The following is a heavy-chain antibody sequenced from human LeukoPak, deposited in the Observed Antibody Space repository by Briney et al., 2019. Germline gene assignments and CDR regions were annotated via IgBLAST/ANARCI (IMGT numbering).Heavy chain of an antibody. V-gene: IGHV1-18*01. CDR2: ISAYNPNT. J-gene: IGHJ1*01. Sequence: ASVKVSCKASGYTFSNYGITWVRQAPGQGLEWMGWISAYNPNTNYAQSLQGRVTMTTDTSTSTVYMELRSLRSDDTAVYYCARGSEYFLHWGQGSLVTVSS. CDR1: GYTFSNYG. CDR3: ARGSEYFLH.